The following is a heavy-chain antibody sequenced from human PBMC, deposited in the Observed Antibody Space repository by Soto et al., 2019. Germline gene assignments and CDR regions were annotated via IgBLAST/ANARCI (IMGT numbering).Heavy chain of an antibody. J-gene: IGHJ4*02. CDR1: GGSISSHD. D-gene: IGHD6-19*01. Sequence: SETLSLTCTVYGGSISSHDGSWILQPAGKGLEWVGRVYPSGSTNYTPPLKSRVTMSVDTSKNQFSLQLSSLTAADTAVYYCARDKQWLGSFDYWGQGTLVPVSS. CDR3: ARDKQWLGSFDY. CDR2: VYPSGST. V-gene: IGHV4-4*07.